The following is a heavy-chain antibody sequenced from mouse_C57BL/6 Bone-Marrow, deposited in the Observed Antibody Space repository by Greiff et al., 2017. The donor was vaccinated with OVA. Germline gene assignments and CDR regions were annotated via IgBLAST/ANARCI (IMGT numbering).Heavy chain of an antibody. CDR3: ASVYYGSSYGYFDV. V-gene: IGHV1-19*01. D-gene: IGHD1-1*01. CDR1: GYTFTDYY. CDR2: INPYNGGT. J-gene: IGHJ1*03. Sequence: VQLQQSGPVLVKPGASVKMSCKASGYTFTDYYMNWVKQSHGKSLEWIGVINPYNGGTSYNQKFKGQATLTVDKSSSTAYMELNSLTSEDSAVYDCASVYYGSSYGYFDVWGTGTTVTVSS.